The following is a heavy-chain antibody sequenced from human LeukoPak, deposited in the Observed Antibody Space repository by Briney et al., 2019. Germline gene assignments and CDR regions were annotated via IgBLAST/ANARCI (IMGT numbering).Heavy chain of an antibody. D-gene: IGHD4-11*01. CDR1: GGSISSYY. CDR2: IYYSGGT. V-gene: IGHV4-59*01. CDR3: ARAHSILSGWGAFDI. J-gene: IGHJ3*02. Sequence: PSETLSLTCTVSGGSISSYYWSWIRQPPGKGLEWIGYIYYSGGTNYNPSLTSRVTISVDTSKNQFSLKLSSVTVADTAVYYCARAHSILSGWGAFDIWGQGTMVTVSS.